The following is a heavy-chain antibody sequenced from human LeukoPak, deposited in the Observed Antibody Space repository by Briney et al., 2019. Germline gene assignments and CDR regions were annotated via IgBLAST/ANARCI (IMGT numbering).Heavy chain of an antibody. CDR2: INSDASTT. D-gene: IGHD6-19*01. V-gene: IGHV3-74*01. J-gene: IGHJ4*02. CDR1: GFTFNNYW. CDR3: ASGSSGWYGEI. Sequence: GGSLRLSCAASGFTFNNYWMHWVRQAPGKGLVWVSRINSDASTTNYVDSVKGRFTMSRDNAKNTLYLQMNSLRAEDTAVYHCASGSSGWYGEIWGQGTLVTVSS.